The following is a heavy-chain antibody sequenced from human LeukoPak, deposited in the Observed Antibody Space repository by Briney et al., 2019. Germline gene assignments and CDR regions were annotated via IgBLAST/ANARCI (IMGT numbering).Heavy chain of an antibody. D-gene: IGHD5-18*01. Sequence: GGSLRLSCAASGFTFSSYDMHWVRQATGKGLEWVSAIGTAGDTYYPGSVKGRFTISRENAKNSLYLQMNSLRAGDTAVYYCARDGINTALDYWGQGTLVTVSS. CDR2: IGTAGDT. J-gene: IGHJ4*02. V-gene: IGHV3-13*01. CDR1: GFTFSSYD. CDR3: ARDGINTALDY.